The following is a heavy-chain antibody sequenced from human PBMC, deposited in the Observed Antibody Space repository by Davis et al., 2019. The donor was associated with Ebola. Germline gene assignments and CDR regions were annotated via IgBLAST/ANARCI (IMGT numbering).Heavy chain of an antibody. V-gene: IGHV3-74*01. CDR1: GFTLSSYW. Sequence: GESLKISCAASGFTLSSYWMHWVRQAPGKGLVWVSRINSDGSSTSYADSVKGRFTISRDNAKNSLYLRLNSLRAEDTALYHCARVNAVTGYSRFDPWGQEPWSPSPQ. CDR3: ARVNAVTGYSRFDP. J-gene: IGHJ5*02. D-gene: IGHD3-9*01. CDR2: INSDGSST.